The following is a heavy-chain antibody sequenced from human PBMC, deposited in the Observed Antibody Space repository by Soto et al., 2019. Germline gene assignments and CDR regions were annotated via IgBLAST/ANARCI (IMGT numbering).Heavy chain of an antibody. CDR2: ISYDGSNK. CDR1: GFTFSSYG. D-gene: IGHD6-13*01. J-gene: IGHJ4*02. CDR3: AKDQHSSWYYYNIQAFDY. V-gene: IGHV3-30*18. Sequence: GGSLRLSCAASGFTFSSYGMHWVRQAPGKGLEWVAVISYDGSNKYYADSVKGRFTISRDNSKNTLYLQMNSLRAEDTAVYYCAKDQHSSWYYYNIQAFDYWGQGTLVTVSS.